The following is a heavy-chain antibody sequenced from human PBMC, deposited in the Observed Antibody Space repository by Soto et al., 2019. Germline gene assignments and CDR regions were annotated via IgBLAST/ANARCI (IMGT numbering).Heavy chain of an antibody. CDR3: ARGLRWGLFDY. V-gene: IGHV3-48*04. CDR2: ISSSSSST. Sequence: PGGSLRLSCAASGFTFSSYSMNWVRQAPGKGLEWVSYISSSSSSTSYADSVNGRFTISRDNAKNTLYLQMNSLRAEDTAVYYCARGLRWGLFDYWGPGTLVTVSS. J-gene: IGHJ4*02. CDR1: GFTFSSYS. D-gene: IGHD4-17*01.